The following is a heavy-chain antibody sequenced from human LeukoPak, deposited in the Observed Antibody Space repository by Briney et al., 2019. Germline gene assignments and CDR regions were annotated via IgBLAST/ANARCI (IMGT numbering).Heavy chain of an antibody. D-gene: IGHD2-21*01. CDR3: ATLGCAGENCPRAGRALGGY. Sequence: GGSLRLSCTGSGFTFSSYTLHWVRQAPGKELEWVSSISSGGTFVFYADSVTGRFTISRDNAGKFLYLQMDSLRAEDTTVYYCATLGCAGENCPRAGRALGGYWGQGTLVTVSS. J-gene: IGHJ4*02. CDR2: ISSGGTFV. CDR1: GFTFSSYT. V-gene: IGHV3-21*01.